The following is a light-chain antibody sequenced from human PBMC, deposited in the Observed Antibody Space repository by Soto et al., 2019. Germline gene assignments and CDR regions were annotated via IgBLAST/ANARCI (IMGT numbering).Light chain of an antibody. CDR1: SSDVGGYDF. J-gene: IGLJ1*01. CDR2: EGN. CDR3: SSYTNINTRACV. Sequence: QSVLTQPASVSGSPGQSITISCTGTSSDVGGYDFVSWYQQHPAEAPRLMIYEGNKRPSGVSNRFSGSKSGNTASLTISGLQAEDEAEYYCSSYTNINTRACVFGTGTKLTVL. V-gene: IGLV2-14*02.